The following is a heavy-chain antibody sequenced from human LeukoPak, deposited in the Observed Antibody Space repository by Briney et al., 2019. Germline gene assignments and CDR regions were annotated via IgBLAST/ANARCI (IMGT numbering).Heavy chain of an antibody. Sequence: TSETLSLTCAVYGGSFSGYYWSWIRQPPGKGLEWIGEINHSGSTNYNPSLKSRVTISVDTSKNQFSLKLSSATAADTAVYYCARDRLRFLEWLLPPGHMDVWGQGTTVTVSS. CDR1: GGSFSGYY. V-gene: IGHV4-34*01. CDR2: INHSGST. D-gene: IGHD3-3*01. J-gene: IGHJ6*02. CDR3: ARDRLRFLEWLLPPGHMDV.